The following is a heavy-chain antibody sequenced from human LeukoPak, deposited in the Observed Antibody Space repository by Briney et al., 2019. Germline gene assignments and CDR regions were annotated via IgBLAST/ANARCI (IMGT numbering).Heavy chain of an antibody. CDR2: IYYSGST. Sequence: PSETLSLTCTVSGGSISSYYWSWIRQPPGKGLEWVGYIYYSGSTNYNPSLKSRVTISVDTSKNQFSLKLSSVTAADTAVYYCARGNIMRDYCYYGMDVWGQGTTVTVSS. V-gene: IGHV4-59*01. J-gene: IGHJ6*02. CDR3: ARGNIMRDYCYYGMDV. CDR1: GGSISSYY.